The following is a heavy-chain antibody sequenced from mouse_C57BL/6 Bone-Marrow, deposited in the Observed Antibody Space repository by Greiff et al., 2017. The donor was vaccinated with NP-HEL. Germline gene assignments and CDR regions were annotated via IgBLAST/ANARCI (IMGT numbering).Heavy chain of an antibody. CDR2: IYPGDGDT. J-gene: IGHJ3*01. Sequence: VQLQQSGPELVKPGASVKISCKASGYAFSSSWMNWVKQRPGKGLEWIGRIYPGDGDTNYNGKFKGKATLTADKSSSTAYMQLSSLTSEDSAVYFCARSGYGNSFAYWGQGTLVTVSA. V-gene: IGHV1-82*01. D-gene: IGHD2-10*02. CDR1: GYAFSSSW. CDR3: ARSGYGNSFAY.